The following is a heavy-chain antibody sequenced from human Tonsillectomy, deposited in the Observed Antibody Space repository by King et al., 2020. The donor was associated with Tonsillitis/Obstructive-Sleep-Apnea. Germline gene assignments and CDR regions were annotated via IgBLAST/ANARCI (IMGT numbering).Heavy chain of an antibody. V-gene: IGHV4-59*01. D-gene: IGHD4-11*01. J-gene: IGHJ5*02. CDR2: IYYSGST. CDR3: ARSGAQMTTVPTYWFDP. Sequence: QLQESGPGLVKPSETLSLTCSVSGGSISSYYWSWIRQPPGKGLEWIGYIYYSGSTNYNPSLKSRVTISVDTSKSQFSLKLSSVTAADTAVYYCARSGAQMTTVPTYWFDPWGQGTLVTVSS. CDR1: GGSISSYY.